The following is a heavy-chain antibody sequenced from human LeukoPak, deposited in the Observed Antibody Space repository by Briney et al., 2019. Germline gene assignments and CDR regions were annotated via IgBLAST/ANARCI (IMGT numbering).Heavy chain of an antibody. CDR3: ANFFGNNFGF. V-gene: IGHV3-72*01. J-gene: IGHJ4*02. CDR1: GLTFSDRY. Sequence: PGGSLRLSCAASGLTFSDRYMDWVRQAPGKGLEWVGRSRDRANSYTTEYATSVEGRFTISRDDSKNSLYLQMNSLKTEDTAVYYCANFFGNNFGFWGQGTLVTVSS. CDR2: SRDRANSYTT. D-gene: IGHD5-24*01.